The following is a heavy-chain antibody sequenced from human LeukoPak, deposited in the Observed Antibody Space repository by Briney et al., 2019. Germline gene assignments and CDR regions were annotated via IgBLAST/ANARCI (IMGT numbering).Heavy chain of an antibody. CDR3: PRDRGGAGSYYFDY. D-gene: IGHD1-26*01. CDR1: GGTFSSYA. V-gene: IGHV1-69*05. Sequence: GASVKVSCKASGGTFSSYAISWVRQAPGQGLEWMGGIIPIFGTANYAQTFQGRVTITTEESTSTAYMELSSLRSEATALYYCPRDRGGAGSYYFDYWGQGPLVTVSS. CDR2: IIPIFGTA. J-gene: IGHJ4*02.